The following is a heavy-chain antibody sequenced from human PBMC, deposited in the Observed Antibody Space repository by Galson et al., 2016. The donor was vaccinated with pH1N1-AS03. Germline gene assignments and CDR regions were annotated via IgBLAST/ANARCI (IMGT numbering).Heavy chain of an antibody. V-gene: IGHV4-38-2*01. CDR1: GYSISRGYC. CDR3: VRSDRVITASNTRPEGGDY. Sequence: SETLSLTCGVSGYSISRGYCWGWIRQAPGKGLEWIGSIYHTGTTYYNPSLTSRLTISMDTSKNQFSLNLSSVTAADTAVYYCVRSDRVITASNTRPEGGDYWGQGTLVTVSS. J-gene: IGHJ4*02. D-gene: IGHD2-2*01. CDR2: IYHTGTT.